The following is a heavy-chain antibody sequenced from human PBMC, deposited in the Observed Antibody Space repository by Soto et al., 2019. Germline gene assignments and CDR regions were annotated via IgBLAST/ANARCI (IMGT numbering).Heavy chain of an antibody. CDR2: MNPNSGNT. CDR3: ARGRVVLMVYAIPYYYYYCMDV. V-gene: IGHV1-8*01. CDR1: GYTFTSYD. D-gene: IGHD2-8*01. J-gene: IGHJ6*02. Sequence: ASVKVSCKASGYTFTSYDINWVRQATGQGLEWMGWMNPNSGNTGYAQKFQGRVTMTRNTSISTAYMELSSLRSEDTAVYYCARGRVVLMVYAIPYYYYYCMDVWGQGTTVTVSS.